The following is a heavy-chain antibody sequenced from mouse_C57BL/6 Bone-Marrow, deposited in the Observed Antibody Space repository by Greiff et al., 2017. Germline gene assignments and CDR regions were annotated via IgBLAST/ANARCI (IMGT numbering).Heavy chain of an antibody. J-gene: IGHJ2*01. Sequence: QVQLQQPGAELVKPGASVKLSCKASGYTFTSYWMQWVKQRPGQGLEWIGEIDPSDSYTNYNQKFKGKATLTVDTSSSAAYMQLSSLTSEDSAVYYCARKLRLYYWGQGTTLTGSS. V-gene: IGHV1-50*01. CDR2: IDPSDSYT. CDR1: GYTFTSYW. CDR3: ARKLRLYY. D-gene: IGHD2-4*01.